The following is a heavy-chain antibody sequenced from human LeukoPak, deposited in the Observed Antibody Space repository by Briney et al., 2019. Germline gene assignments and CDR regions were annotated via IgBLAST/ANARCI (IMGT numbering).Heavy chain of an antibody. CDR3: ARVSFGVYYFDY. V-gene: IGHV1-2*02. CDR1: GYIFTVYY. Sequence: ASVKVSCKASGYIFTVYYMHWVRQAPGQGLEWMGWINPNSGGTNYAQKFQGRVTMTRDTSISTAYMELSRLRSDDTAVYYCARVSFGVYYFDYWGQGTLVTVSS. D-gene: IGHD3-10*01. CDR2: INPNSGGT. J-gene: IGHJ4*02.